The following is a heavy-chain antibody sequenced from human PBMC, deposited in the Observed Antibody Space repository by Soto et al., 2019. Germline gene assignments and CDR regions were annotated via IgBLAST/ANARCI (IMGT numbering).Heavy chain of an antibody. CDR2: IYSGGIP. Sequence: PGGSLTLSCAASGFTVSSNYMSWVRQAPGLGLGWASVIYSGGIPYYADSVKGRFTISRDKSNNRLYVQMNSLRGEDTGVYYCARDSDFWSGYYTHSYYYYYGMDVWGQGTTVTVSS. CDR1: GFTVSSNY. J-gene: IGHJ6*02. CDR3: ARDSDFWSGYYTHSYYYYYGMDV. V-gene: IGHV3-66*01. D-gene: IGHD3-3*01.